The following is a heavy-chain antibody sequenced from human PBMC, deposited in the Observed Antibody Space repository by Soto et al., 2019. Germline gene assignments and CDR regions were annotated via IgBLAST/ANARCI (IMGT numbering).Heavy chain of an antibody. D-gene: IGHD3-22*01. CDR1: GGTFSSYA. CDR2: IIPMFGTA. V-gene: IGHV1-69*12. CDR3: ARDRGPSSGYYPYWFDP. J-gene: IGHJ5*02. Sequence: QGQLVESGAEVKKPGASVKVSCQASGGTFSSYAISWVLQAPGQWLEWVGEIIPMFGTANYAQNFQGRVTITADESTSTAYMELSSLRSEDTAVYYCARDRGPSSGYYPYWFDPWGQGTLVTVSS.